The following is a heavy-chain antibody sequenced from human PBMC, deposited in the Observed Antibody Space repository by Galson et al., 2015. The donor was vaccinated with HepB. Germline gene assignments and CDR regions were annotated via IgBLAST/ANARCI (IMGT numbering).Heavy chain of an antibody. J-gene: IGHJ4*02. D-gene: IGHD6-25*01. Sequence: SLRLSCAASEFIFSSYDMNWVRQVPGKGLEWVSSISSSGSTIYYAASVKGRSIISSNNANNSLYLQMNILRAEDTAVYYCAGDTGSVSLDYWGQGTLVTVSS. V-gene: IGHV3-48*03. CDR1: EFIFSSYD. CDR2: ISSSGSTI. CDR3: AGDTGSVSLDY.